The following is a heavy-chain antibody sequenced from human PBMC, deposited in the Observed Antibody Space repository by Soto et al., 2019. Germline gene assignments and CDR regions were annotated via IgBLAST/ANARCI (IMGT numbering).Heavy chain of an antibody. D-gene: IGHD2-2*02. J-gene: IGHJ6*04. CDR2: MNPNSGNT. Sequence: ASVKVSCKASGYTFTSYDINWVRQATGQGLEWMGWMNPNSGNTGYAQKFQGRVTMTRNTSISTAYMELSSLRSEDTAVYYCDSLGYCSSTSCYTSTVTTGYSYYSGMDVWG. CDR1: GYTFTSYD. V-gene: IGHV1-8*01. CDR3: DSLGYCSSTSCYTSTVTTGYSYYSGMDV.